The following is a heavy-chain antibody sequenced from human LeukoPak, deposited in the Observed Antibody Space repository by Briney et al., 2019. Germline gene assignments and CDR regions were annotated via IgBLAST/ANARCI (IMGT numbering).Heavy chain of an antibody. Sequence: PSETLSLTCTVSGGSVSSGSYYWSWIRQPPGKGLEWIGYIYYSGSTNYNPSLKSRVTISVDTSKNQFSLKLSSVTAADTAVYYCARDRRELWSGLKTPYYYYGMDVWGQGTTVTVSS. CDR1: GGSVSSGSYY. J-gene: IGHJ6*02. D-gene: IGHD3-3*01. CDR3: ARDRRELWSGLKTPYYYYGMDV. CDR2: IYYSGST. V-gene: IGHV4-61*01.